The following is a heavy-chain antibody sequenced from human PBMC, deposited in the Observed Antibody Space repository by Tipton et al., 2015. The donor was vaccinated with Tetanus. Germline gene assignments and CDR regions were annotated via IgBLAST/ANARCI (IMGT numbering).Heavy chain of an antibody. CDR3: ARLTGHSMDVVDYYYSGMDV. V-gene: IGHV4-59*01. CDR1: GGSMNSYY. Sequence: LRLSCTVSGGSMNSYYWSWIRQPPGKGLEWIGYIYYTGSTNYNPFLKSGVTISLDTSKNQFSLKLTSVSAADTAVYYCARLTGHSMDVVDYYYSGMDVWGQGTKVTVSS. D-gene: IGHD2-21*01. J-gene: IGHJ6*02. CDR2: IYYTGST.